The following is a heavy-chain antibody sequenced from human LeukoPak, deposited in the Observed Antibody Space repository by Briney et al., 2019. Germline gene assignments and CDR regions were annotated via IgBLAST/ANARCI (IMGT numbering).Heavy chain of an antibody. CDR3: ARVATMVRGSNGMDV. CDR1: GGSISNYY. D-gene: IGHD3-10*01. J-gene: IGHJ6*04. V-gene: IGHV4-59*01. Sequence: SETLSLTCTVSGGSISNYYWTWIRQPPGRGLEWIGYIYYSGSTNYNPSLRSRATISVDTSKKQFSLNLSSVTAADTALYYCARVATMVRGSNGMDVWGKGTTVTVSS. CDR2: IYYSGST.